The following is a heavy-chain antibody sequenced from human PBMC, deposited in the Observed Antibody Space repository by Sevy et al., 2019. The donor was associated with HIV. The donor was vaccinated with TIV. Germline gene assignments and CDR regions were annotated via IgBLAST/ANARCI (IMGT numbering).Heavy chain of an antibody. Sequence: GGSLKISCAASGFTFSSYGMHWVRQAPGKGLEWVAVISYDGSNKYYADSVKGRFTISRDNSKNTLYLQMNSLRAEDTAVYYCAKDRFVTMVQGVFRAYYYYGMDVWGQGTTVTVSS. CDR1: GFTFSSYG. CDR2: ISYDGSNK. V-gene: IGHV3-30*18. J-gene: IGHJ6*02. D-gene: IGHD3-10*01. CDR3: AKDRFVTMVQGVFRAYYYYGMDV.